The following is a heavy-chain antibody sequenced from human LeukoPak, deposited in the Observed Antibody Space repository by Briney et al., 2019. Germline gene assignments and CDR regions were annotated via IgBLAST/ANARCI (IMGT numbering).Heavy chain of an antibody. Sequence: ASVKVSCKASGYTFSKYDLSWVRQAPGQGLEWMGWIGADSSNTKYAKKFQDRVTMTIDTSASTVYMELSGLRSDDTAVYYCARVPCITTSCSPINWFDPWGQGTLVTVSS. J-gene: IGHJ5*02. D-gene: IGHD2-2*01. CDR2: IGADSSNT. V-gene: IGHV1-18*01. CDR3: ARVPCITTSCSPINWFDP. CDR1: GYTFSKYD.